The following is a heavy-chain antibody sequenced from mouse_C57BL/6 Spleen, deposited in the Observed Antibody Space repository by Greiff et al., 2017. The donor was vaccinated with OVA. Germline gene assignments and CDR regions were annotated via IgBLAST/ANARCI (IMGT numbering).Heavy chain of an antibody. CDR2: SRNKANDYTT. D-gene: IGHD4-1*01. CDR1: GFTFSDFY. Sequence: DVMLVESGGGLVQSGRSLRLSCATSGFTFSDFYMEWVRQAPGKGLEWIAASRNKANDYTTEYSASVKGRFIVSRDTSQSILYLQMNALRAEDTAIYYCARDATGTGGFAYWGQGTLVTVFA. J-gene: IGHJ3*01. V-gene: IGHV7-1*01. CDR3: ARDATGTGGFAY.